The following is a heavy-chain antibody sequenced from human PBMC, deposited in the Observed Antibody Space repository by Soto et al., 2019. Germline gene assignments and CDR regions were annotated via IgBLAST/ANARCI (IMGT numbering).Heavy chain of an antibody. CDR1: GYTFTSYA. CDR3: ARAGRGSYYIY. V-gene: IGHV1-3*01. Sequence: VASVKVSCKASGYTFTSYAMHWVRQAPGQRLEWMGWINAGNGSTKYSQRFQGRVTITRDTSASTAYMELSSLRSEDTAVYYCARAGRGSYYIYWGQGTLVTVSS. D-gene: IGHD1-26*01. J-gene: IGHJ4*02. CDR2: INAGNGST.